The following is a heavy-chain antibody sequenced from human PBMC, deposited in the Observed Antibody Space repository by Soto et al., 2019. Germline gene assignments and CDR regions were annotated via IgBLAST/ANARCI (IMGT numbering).Heavy chain of an antibody. CDR2: INPSGGST. V-gene: IGHV1-46*03. Sequence: ASVKVSCQASGYTFTSYYMHWVRQAPGQGLEWMGIINPSGGSTSYAQKFQGRVTMTRDTSTSTVYMELSSLRSEDTAVYYCARDGPPCSGGSCYSLVTYYYYYMDVWGKGTTVTVSS. D-gene: IGHD2-15*01. CDR3: ARDGPPCSGGSCYSLVTYYYYYMDV. J-gene: IGHJ6*03. CDR1: GYTFTSYY.